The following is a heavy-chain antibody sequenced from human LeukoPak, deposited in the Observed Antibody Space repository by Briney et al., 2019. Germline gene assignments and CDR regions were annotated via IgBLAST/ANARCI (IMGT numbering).Heavy chain of an antibody. CDR3: ASGGRISAANWFDP. V-gene: IGHV4-4*07. CDR2: VYPSGRT. CDR1: GGSISTYY. D-gene: IGHD6-13*01. J-gene: IGHJ5*02. Sequence: SETLSLTCTVSGGSISTYYWSWIRQPAGKGLEWIGRVYPSGRTSYNPSLENRVTMSVDTSKKQFSLKLRSVTAADTAVYYFASGGRISAANWFDPWGQGTLVTVSS.